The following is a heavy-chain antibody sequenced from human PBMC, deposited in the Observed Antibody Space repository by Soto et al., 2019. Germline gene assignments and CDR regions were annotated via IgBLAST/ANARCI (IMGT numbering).Heavy chain of an antibody. CDR2: ISGSGGST. J-gene: IGHJ6*03. CDR3: AKGLKPAAMSKNYYYYMDV. V-gene: IGHV3-23*01. D-gene: IGHD2-2*01. CDR1: GFTFSSYA. Sequence: GGSLRLSCAASGFTFSSYAMSWVRQAPGKGLEWVSAISGSGGSTYYADSVKGRFTISRDNSKNTLYLQMNSLRAEDTAVYYCAKGLKPAAMSKNYYYYMDVWGKGTTVTVSS.